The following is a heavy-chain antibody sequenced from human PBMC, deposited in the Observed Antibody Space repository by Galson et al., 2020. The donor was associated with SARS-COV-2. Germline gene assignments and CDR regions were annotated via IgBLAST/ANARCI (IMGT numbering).Heavy chain of an antibody. CDR1: GVTFSDYA. V-gene: IGHV1-69*13. Sequence: SVKVSCKASGVTFSDYAFNWVRQAPGQGLEWMGRITPVYGTSTYAVEFADRVTITADESTTTAYLEMSSLRSEDTAVYYCARQIYLRRPYNTGNYKDYFDLWGQGTPVTVSS. CDR2: ITPVYGTS. CDR3: ARQIYLRRPYNTGNYKDYFDL. J-gene: IGHJ5*02. D-gene: IGHD1-26*01.